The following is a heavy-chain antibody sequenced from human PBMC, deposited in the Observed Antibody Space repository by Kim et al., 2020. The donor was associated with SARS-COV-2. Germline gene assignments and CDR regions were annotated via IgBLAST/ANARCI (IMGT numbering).Heavy chain of an antibody. CDR2: LFAGNDDT. D-gene: IGHD2-21*01. J-gene: IGHJ4*01. CDR3: ARNIPHTGYLDF. CDR1: GYTFTAYA. Sequence: ASVKVSCKASGYTFTAYAIHWVRQAPGQSLEWMGWLFAGNDDTEYSQKFQGRITFTRDTSADTAYMELSGLRSEDTAVYYCARNIPHTGYLDFWGHGTLVTVSS. V-gene: IGHV1-3*01.